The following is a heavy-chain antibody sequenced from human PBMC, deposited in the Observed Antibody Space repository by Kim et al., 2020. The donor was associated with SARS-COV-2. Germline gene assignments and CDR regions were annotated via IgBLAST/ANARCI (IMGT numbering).Heavy chain of an antibody. CDR3: ARGGYYGSGALNWFDP. Sequence: SVKVSCKASGGTFSSYAISWVRQAPGQGLEWMGGIIPIFGTANYAQKFQGRVTITADESTSTAYMELSSLRSEDTAVYYCARGGYYGSGALNWFDPWGQGTLVTVSS. D-gene: IGHD3-10*01. V-gene: IGHV1-69*13. J-gene: IGHJ5*02. CDR2: IIPIFGTA. CDR1: GGTFSSYA.